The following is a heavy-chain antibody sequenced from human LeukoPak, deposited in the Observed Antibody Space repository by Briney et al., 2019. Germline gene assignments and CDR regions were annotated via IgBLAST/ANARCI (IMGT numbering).Heavy chain of an antibody. Sequence: ASVKVSCKASGYTFTSYYMHWVRQAPGQGLEWMGIISPSGGSTSYAQKFQGRVTMTRDTSTSTVYMELSSLRSEDTAVYYCARDFREYSYGVYFDYWGQGTLVTVSS. D-gene: IGHD3-16*01. J-gene: IGHJ4*02. V-gene: IGHV1-46*01. CDR2: ISPSGGST. CDR1: GYTFTSYY. CDR3: ARDFREYSYGVYFDY.